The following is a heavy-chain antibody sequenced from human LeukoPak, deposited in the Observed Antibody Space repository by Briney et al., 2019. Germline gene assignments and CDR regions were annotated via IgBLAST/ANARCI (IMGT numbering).Heavy chain of an antibody. D-gene: IGHD4-11*01. CDR3: ARGAADYSNFYYYYYYMDV. V-gene: IGHV1-69*13. CDR1: GGTFSSYA. J-gene: IGHJ6*03. CDR2: IIPIFGTA. Sequence: ASVKVSCKASGGTFSSYAISWVRQAPGQGLEWMGGIIPIFGTANYAQKFQGRVTITADESTSTAYMELSSLRSEDTAVYYCARGAADYSNFYYYYYYMDVWGKGTTVTVSS.